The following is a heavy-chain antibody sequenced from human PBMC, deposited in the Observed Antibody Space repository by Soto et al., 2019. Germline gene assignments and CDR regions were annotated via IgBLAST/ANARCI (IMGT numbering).Heavy chain of an antibody. CDR2: ISGSGGST. Sequence: GGSLRLSCAASGFTFSSYAMSWVRQAPGKGLEWVSAISGSGGSTYYADSVKGRFTISRDNSKNTLYLQMNSLRAEDTAVYYCAKSLGVIVVVITTDDFEIWGQGTMVTFSS. J-gene: IGHJ3*02. D-gene: IGHD3-22*01. V-gene: IGHV3-23*01. CDR3: AKSLGVIVVVITTDDFEI. CDR1: GFTFSSYA.